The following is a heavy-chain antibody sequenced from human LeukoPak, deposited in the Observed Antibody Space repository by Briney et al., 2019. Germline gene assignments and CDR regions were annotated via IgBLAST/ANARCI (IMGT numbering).Heavy chain of an antibody. CDR3: AKAGEVGATYYFDY. V-gene: IGHV3-23*01. Sequence: GGSLRLSCAFSGLTFSSYGMSWIRQAPGKGLEWVSTISGSGGSTYYADSVKGRFTISRDNSKNTLYLQMNSLRAEDTAVYYCAKAGEVGATYYFDYWGQGTLVTVSS. CDR2: ISGSGGST. J-gene: IGHJ4*02. CDR1: GLTFSSYG. D-gene: IGHD1-26*01.